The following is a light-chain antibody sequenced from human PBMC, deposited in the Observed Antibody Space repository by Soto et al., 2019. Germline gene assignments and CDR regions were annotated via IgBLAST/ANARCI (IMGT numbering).Light chain of an antibody. CDR2: GAS. J-gene: IGKJ5*01. CDR3: QQCGSSST. Sequence: EVVMTQSPATLSVSPGERATLSCRASQSVTTNMAWYQQKPGQAPRLLIYGASTRATGIPARFSGSGSGTDFTLTISSLQSEDFAVYYCQQCGSSSTFGQGTRLEIK. V-gene: IGKV3-15*01. CDR1: QSVTTN.